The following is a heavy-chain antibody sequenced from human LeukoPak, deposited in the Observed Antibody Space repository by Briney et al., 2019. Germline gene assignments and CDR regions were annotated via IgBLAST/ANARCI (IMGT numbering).Heavy chain of an antibody. J-gene: IGHJ3*02. CDR2: TSSGSDYT. V-gene: IGHV3-21*01. CDR1: GFAFISYS. Sequence: GGSLRLSCAASGFAFISYSINWVRQAPGKGLECVSSTSSGSDYTYYADSMKGRFSTSRDNAKNSLYLQMNSLRVEDTAVYYCARWHSGSYQRTDAFDIWRRGTMVSVSS. CDR3: ARWHSGSYQRTDAFDI. D-gene: IGHD1-26*01.